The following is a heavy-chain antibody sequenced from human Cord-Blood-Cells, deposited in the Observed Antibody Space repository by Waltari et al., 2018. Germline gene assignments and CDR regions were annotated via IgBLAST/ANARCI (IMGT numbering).Heavy chain of an antibody. CDR1: GFTFSSYS. D-gene: IGHD6-19*01. Sequence: EVQLVESGGGLVKPGGSLRLSCAASGFTFSSYSMNWVRQAPGKGRGWFSSISSSSTYIYSADSVKGRFTISRDNAKNSLYLQMNSLRAEDTAVYYCARDSSSGWLKYWGQGTLVTVSS. CDR3: ARDSSSGWLKY. J-gene: IGHJ4*02. CDR2: ISSSSTYI. V-gene: IGHV3-21*01.